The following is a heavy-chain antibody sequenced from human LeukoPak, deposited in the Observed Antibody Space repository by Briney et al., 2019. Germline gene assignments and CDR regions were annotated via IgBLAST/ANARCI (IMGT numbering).Heavy chain of an antibody. CDR2: IWYDGSNK. V-gene: IGHV3-33*01. D-gene: IGHD3-10*01. CDR3: ARGVRGSGNFDY. CDR1: GFTFSNYG. J-gene: IGHJ4*02. Sequence: GGSLRLSCAASGFTFSNYGMHWVRQAPGKGLEGVAVIWYDGSNKYYADSVKGRFTISRDNSKNTLYLQMNSLRAEDTAVYYCARGVRGSGNFDYWGQGTLVTVSS.